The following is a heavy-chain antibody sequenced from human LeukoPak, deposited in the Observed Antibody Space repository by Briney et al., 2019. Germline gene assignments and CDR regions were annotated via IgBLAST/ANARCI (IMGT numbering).Heavy chain of an antibody. D-gene: IGHD6-19*01. V-gene: IGHV3-11*01. J-gene: IGHJ6*02. CDR2: ISSSGSTI. CDR3: AREKEVRSRGWSRYYYYYGMDV. Sequence: GGSLRLSCAASGFTFSDYYMSWIRQAPGKGLEWVSYISSSGSTIYYADSVKGRFTISRDNAKNSLYLQMNSLRAEDTAVYYCAREKEVRSRGWSRYYYYYGMDVWGQGTTVTVSS. CDR1: GFTFSDYY.